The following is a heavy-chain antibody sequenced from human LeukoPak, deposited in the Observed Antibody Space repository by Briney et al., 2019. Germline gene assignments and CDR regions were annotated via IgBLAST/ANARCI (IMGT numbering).Heavy chain of an antibody. CDR3: AALDGYNLYFDY. D-gene: IGHD5-24*01. CDR1: GDSISTYY. Sequence: PSETLSLTCTVSGDSISTYYWSWIRQPPGKGLEWIGYIYSSGHTSYNPSLKSRVTISVDTSKSQFSLKLRSVTAADTAVYYCAALDGYNLYFDYWGQGTLVTVSS. V-gene: IGHV4-59*03. CDR2: IYSSGHT. J-gene: IGHJ4*02.